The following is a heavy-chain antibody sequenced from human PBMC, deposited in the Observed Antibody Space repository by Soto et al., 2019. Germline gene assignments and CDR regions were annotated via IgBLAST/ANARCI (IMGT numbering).Heavy chain of an antibody. CDR1: GYTFTSYY. CDR2: INPSGGST. J-gene: IGHJ5*02. V-gene: IGHV1-46*01. CDR3: AREDLQLWPAGWFDP. Sequence: QVQLVQSGAEVKNPGASVKVSCKASGYTFTSYYMHWVRQAPGQGLEWMGIINPSGGSTSYAQKFQGRVTMTRDTATSTVYRELRSLRSEDTAVYYCAREDLQLWPAGWFDPWGQGTLVTVSS. D-gene: IGHD5-18*01.